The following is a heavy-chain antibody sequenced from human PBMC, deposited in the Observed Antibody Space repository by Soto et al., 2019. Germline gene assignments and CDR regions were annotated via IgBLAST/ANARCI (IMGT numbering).Heavy chain of an antibody. Sequence: QVQLQESGPGLVKPSETLSLTCTVSGASISSYYWSWIRQPPGKGLEWIGNIYYSGSTNYNPSLRSRVTISLDTSKNQFSLRLTSVTAADTAVYYCARLRFYYYDNSNYYFDYWGQGTLVPVSS. CDR3: ARLRFYYYDNSNYYFDY. CDR2: IYYSGST. D-gene: IGHD3-22*01. CDR1: GASISSYY. J-gene: IGHJ4*02. V-gene: IGHV4-59*08.